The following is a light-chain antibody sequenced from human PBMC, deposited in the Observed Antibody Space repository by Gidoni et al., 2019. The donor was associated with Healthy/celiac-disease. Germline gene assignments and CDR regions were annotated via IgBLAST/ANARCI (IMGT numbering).Light chain of an antibody. J-gene: IGKJ4*01. CDR3: QQRSNWP. CDR1: QGVSSY. CDR2: DAS. Sequence: EIVLTQSPATLSLSPGERATLSCRASQGVSSYLAWYQQKPGQAPRLLIYDASNRAAGIPARVSGSGPGTDFTLTSSSLEPEEFAVYYCQQRSNWPFGGGTKVEIK. V-gene: IGKV3D-11*01.